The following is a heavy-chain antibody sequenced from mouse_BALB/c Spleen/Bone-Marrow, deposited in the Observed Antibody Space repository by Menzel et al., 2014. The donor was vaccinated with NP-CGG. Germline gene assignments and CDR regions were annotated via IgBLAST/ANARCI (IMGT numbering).Heavy chain of an antibody. V-gene: IGHV5-12-1*01. CDR1: GFAFSGYD. Sequence: EVKLVESGGGLVKPGGSLKFSCAASGFAFSGYDMSWVRQTPEKRLEWVAYISSGGSNTYYPETVKGRVTISRDNAKNTLYLQMNSLKSEDTAMYYCARQRGYAYAMDYWGQGISVTVSS. J-gene: IGHJ4*01. D-gene: IGHD2-2*01. CDR2: ISSGGSNT. CDR3: ARQRGYAYAMDY.